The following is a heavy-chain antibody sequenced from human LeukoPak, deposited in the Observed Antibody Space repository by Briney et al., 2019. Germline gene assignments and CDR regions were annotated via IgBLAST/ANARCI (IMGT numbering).Heavy chain of an antibody. J-gene: IGHJ4*02. D-gene: IGHD1-7*01. Sequence: QPGGSLRLSCAASGFTFSDYAMHWVRQAPGKGLEWVAVISKDVSDKYYPGSVRGRFTISRDNSKNTIYLQMDSLRAEDTAIYYCARDYWWNYDYWGQGTLVTVSS. CDR2: ISKDVSDK. V-gene: IGHV3-30-3*01. CDR1: GFTFSDYA. CDR3: ARDYWWNYDY.